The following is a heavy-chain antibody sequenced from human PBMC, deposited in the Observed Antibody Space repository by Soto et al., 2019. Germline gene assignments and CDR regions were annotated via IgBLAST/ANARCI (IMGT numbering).Heavy chain of an antibody. D-gene: IGHD3-10*01. CDR1: GFTFSSYW. Sequence: GGSLRLSCAASGFTFSSYWMHWVRQAPGKGLVWVSRINSDGSSTSYADSVKGRFTISRDNAKNTLYLQMNSLRAEDTAVYYCAKDSGEPHDPPLYNWLDPWGRGTLVTVSS. J-gene: IGHJ5*02. V-gene: IGHV3-74*01. CDR3: AKDSGEPHDPPLYNWLDP. CDR2: INSDGSST.